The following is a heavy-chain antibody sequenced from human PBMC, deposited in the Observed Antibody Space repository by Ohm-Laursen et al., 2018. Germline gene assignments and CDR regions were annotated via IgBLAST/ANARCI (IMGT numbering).Heavy chain of an antibody. V-gene: IGHV4-4*07. CDR1: GASISNYY. CDR3: ARRVDSGHYFDF. J-gene: IGHJ4*02. Sequence: SETLSLTCSVSGASISNYYWSWIRQPAGKGLEWIGRVYPSGTTYYNPSLKSRLTMSVDTSKNQFSLKLSSVTAADTAVYFCARRVDSGHYFDFWGQGTLVTVSS. CDR2: VYPSGTT. D-gene: IGHD5-12*01.